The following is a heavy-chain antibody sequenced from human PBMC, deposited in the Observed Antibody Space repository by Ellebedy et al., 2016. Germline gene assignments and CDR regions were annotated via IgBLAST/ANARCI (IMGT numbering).Heavy chain of an antibody. CDR3: ATDQGTAWRQYSSPVGAFDY. D-gene: IGHD6-6*01. CDR1: GFTFSSFV. V-gene: IGHV3-33*01. J-gene: IGHJ4*02. CDR2: MWYVGSHQ. Sequence: GESLKISXAASGFTFSSFVIHWVRQAPGKGLEWVAVMWYVGSHQFYADSVKGRFTFSRDSSTNTLYLQMNSLRAEDTAVYYCATDQGTAWRQYSSPVGAFDYWGQGTQVTVSS.